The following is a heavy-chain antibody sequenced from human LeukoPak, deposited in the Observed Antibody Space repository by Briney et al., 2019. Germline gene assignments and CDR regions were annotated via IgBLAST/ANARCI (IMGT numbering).Heavy chain of an antibody. V-gene: IGHV1-2*02. CDR3: ARAGGQQLVSHMHNWFDP. J-gene: IGHJ5*02. CDR1: GYTFTGYY. D-gene: IGHD6-13*01. CDR2: INPNSGGT. Sequence: GASVQVSCNASGYTFTGYYMHWLRQAPGQGLEWMGSINPNSGGTNYAQKFQGRVTMARDTSISTAYMELSRLRSDDTAVYYCARAGGQQLVSHMHNWFDPWGQGTLVTVSP.